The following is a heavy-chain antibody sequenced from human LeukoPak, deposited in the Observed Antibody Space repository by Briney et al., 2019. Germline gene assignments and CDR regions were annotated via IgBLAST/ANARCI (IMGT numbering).Heavy chain of an antibody. V-gene: IGHV3-74*01. CDR1: GFTFSSYW. CDR3: ASGIAVAGKNYYGMDV. Sequence: PGGSLRLSCAASGFTFSSYWMHWVRQAPGKGLVWVSRINSDGSSTSYADSVKGRFTISRDNSKNTLYLQMNSLRAEDTAVYYCASGIAVAGKNYYGMDVWGQGTTVTVSS. CDR2: INSDGSST. J-gene: IGHJ6*02. D-gene: IGHD6-19*01.